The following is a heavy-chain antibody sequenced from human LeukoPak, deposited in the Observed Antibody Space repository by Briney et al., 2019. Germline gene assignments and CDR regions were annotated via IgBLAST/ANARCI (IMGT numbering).Heavy chain of an antibody. V-gene: IGHV3-48*03. CDR2: ISSSGSTI. CDR1: GFTFSSYE. J-gene: IGHJ5*02. Sequence: GGSLRLSCAASGFTFSSYEMNWVRQAPGKGLEWVSYISSSGSTIYYADSVKGRFTISRDNAKNSLYLQMNSLRAEDTAVYYCAKAGYCSSTSCYTNWFDPWGQGTLVTVSS. CDR3: AKAGYCSSTSCYTNWFDP. D-gene: IGHD2-2*02.